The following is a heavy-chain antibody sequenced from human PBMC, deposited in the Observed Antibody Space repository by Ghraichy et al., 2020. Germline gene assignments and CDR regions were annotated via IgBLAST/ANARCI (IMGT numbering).Heavy chain of an antibody. J-gene: IGHJ1*01. V-gene: IGHV4-34*01. Sequence: SETLSLTCAVYGGSFSAYYWTWIRLPPGKGLEWIGEINDRGKVIYSPSLKSRFSILADRSKNQFSLKMRSVTAADTAVYYCARGFRYSGNYSWAQGTLVTVSS. CDR2: INDRGKV. D-gene: IGHD1-26*01. CDR1: GGSFSAYY. CDR3: ARGFRYSGNYS.